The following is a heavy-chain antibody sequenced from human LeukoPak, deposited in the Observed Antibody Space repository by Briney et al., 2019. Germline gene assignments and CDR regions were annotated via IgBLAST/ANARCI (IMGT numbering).Heavy chain of an antibody. J-gene: IGHJ4*02. CDR3: ARAPNCGGDCDY. CDR2: IIPIFRTA. D-gene: IGHD2-21*01. V-gene: IGHV1-69*13. Sequence: SVKVSCKASGGTFSSYAISWVRQARGQGVEWMGVIIPIFRTANYAQKFQGRVTITADESTRTAYMELSSLRSEDTAVYYCARAPNCGGDCDYWGQGTLVTVSS. CDR1: GGTFSSYA.